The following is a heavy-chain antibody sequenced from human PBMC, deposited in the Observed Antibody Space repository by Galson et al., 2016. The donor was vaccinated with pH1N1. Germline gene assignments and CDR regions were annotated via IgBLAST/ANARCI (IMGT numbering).Heavy chain of an antibody. CDR1: GYTFITYY. Sequence: QSGAEVKKPGASVKVSCKASGYTFITYYIHWVRQAPGQGLEWLGIINPSGVSTTYAQKFQGRVTMTRDTSTSTVYMELSSLRSEDTAVYYCASRSSGQLHFDYWGQGTLVTVSS. D-gene: IGHD3-22*01. V-gene: IGHV1-46*01. CDR2: INPSGVST. CDR3: ASRSSGQLHFDY. J-gene: IGHJ4*02.